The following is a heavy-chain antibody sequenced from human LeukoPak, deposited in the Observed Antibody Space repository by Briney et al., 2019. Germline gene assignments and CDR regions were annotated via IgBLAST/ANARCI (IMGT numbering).Heavy chain of an antibody. V-gene: IGHV1-69*06. CDR1: GYTFTGYY. D-gene: IGHD5-18*01. CDR2: IIPIFGTA. Sequence: SVKVSCKASGYTFTGYYMHWVRQAPGQGLEWMGGIIPIFGTANYAQKFQGRVTITADKSTSTAYMELSSLRSEDTAVYYCARVRYSYGRGFDYWGQGTLVTVSS. J-gene: IGHJ4*02. CDR3: ARVRYSYGRGFDY.